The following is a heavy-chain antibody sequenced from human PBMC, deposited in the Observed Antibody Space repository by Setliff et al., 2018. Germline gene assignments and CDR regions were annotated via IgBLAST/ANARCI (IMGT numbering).Heavy chain of an antibody. CDR1: GASISSGSNY. V-gene: IGHV4-61*09. CDR3: VRAPPALHGEYGYFDL. CDR2: ILSSGGT. D-gene: IGHD4-17*01. Sequence: PSETLSLTCSVSGASISSGSNYWSWIRQPAGKGVEWIGHILSSGGTNYNPSLKNRVSITADESKTTVFMELSSLTSEDTAIYFCVRAPPALHGEYGYFDLWGRGTLVTVSS. J-gene: IGHJ2*01.